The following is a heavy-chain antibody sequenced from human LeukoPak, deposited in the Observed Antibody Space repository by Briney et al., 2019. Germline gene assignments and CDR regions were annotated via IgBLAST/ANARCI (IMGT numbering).Heavy chain of an antibody. CDR3: ASSMVRAAGYYYYMDV. CDR2: ISGSGNST. D-gene: IGHD3-10*01. V-gene: IGHV3-23*01. J-gene: IGHJ6*03. CDR1: GFAFSSYA. Sequence: GGSLRLSCAASGFAFSSYAMSWVRQAPGKGLEWVSAISGSGNSTYYADSVKGRFTISRDNSKNTLYLQMNSLRAEDTAVYYCASSMVRAAGYYYYMDVWGKGTTVTISS.